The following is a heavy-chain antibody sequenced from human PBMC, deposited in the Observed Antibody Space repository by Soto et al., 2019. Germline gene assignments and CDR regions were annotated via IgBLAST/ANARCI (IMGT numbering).Heavy chain of an antibody. V-gene: IGHV4-39*01. CDR2: IYYSGST. CDR3: ARLSPDIVLMVYAPNWYFDL. J-gene: IGHJ2*01. CDR1: GGSISSSSYY. Sequence: QLQLQESGPGLVKPSETLSLTCTVSGGSISSSSYYWGWIRQPPGKGLEWIGSIYYSGSTYYNPSLQGRVTISVDTSKNQFSLKLSSVTAADTAVYYCARLSPDIVLMVYAPNWYFDLWGRGTLVTVSS. D-gene: IGHD2-8*01.